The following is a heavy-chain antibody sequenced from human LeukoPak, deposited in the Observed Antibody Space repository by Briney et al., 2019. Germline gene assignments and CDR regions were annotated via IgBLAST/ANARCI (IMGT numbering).Heavy chain of an antibody. D-gene: IGHD6-13*01. J-gene: IGHJ6*02. Sequence: DSVKGRFTISRDNSKNTLYLQMNSLRAEDTAVYYCATQPQAAAVGGMDVWGQGTTVTVSS. CDR3: ATQPQAAAVGGMDV. V-gene: IGHV3-30*03.